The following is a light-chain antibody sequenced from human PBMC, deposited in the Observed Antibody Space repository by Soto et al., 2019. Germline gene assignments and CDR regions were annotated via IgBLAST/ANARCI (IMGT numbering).Light chain of an antibody. CDR1: QSVSRY. Sequence: ETVMTQSPASLSVSPGGRVTLSFRASQSVSRYLAWYQQKTGQAPRLLIHGASTWATGVPARFSGSGSGTEFTLTISSLQPDDFATYYCQHYNSYSEAFGQGTKVDIK. V-gene: IGKV3-15*01. J-gene: IGKJ1*01. CDR3: QHYNSYSEA. CDR2: GAS.